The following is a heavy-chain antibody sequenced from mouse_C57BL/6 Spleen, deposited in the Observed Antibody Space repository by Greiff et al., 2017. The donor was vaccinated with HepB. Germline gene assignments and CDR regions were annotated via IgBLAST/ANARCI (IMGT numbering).Heavy chain of an antibody. CDR1: GYTFTSYD. J-gene: IGHJ2*01. V-gene: IGHV1-85*01. Sequence: QVQLQQSGPELVKPGASVKLSCKASGYTFTSYDINWVKQSPGQGLEWIGWIYPRDGSTKYNEKFKGKATLTVDTSSSTAYMELHSLTSEDSAVYFCARGGNYYSNYVGYFDYWGQGTTLTVSS. D-gene: IGHD2-5*01. CDR2: IYPRDGST. CDR3: ARGGNYYSNYVGYFDY.